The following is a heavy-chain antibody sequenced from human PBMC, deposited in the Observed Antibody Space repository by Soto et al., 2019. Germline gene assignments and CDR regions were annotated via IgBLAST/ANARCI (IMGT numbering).Heavy chain of an antibody. CDR1: GFTFRSYS. V-gene: IGHV3-23*01. D-gene: IGHD6-19*01. CDR3: AKDFEQWLVGSNWFDP. Sequence: GGSLRLSCAASGFTFRSYSISWVRQAPGKGLEWVSAISGSGGSTYYADSVKGRFTISRDNSKNTLYLQMNSLRAEDTAVYYCAKDFEQWLVGSNWFDPWGQGTLVTVSS. J-gene: IGHJ5*02. CDR2: ISGSGGST.